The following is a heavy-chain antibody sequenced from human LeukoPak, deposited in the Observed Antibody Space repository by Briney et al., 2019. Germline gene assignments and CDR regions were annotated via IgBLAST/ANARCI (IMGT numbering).Heavy chain of an antibody. CDR3: ARVKVSGAFDI. CDR1: GFTFSSYS. Sequence: GGSLRLSCAASGFTFSSYSMHWVRQAPGKGLEYVSAISSNGDSTYYANSVKGRFTISRDNSKNTLYLQMGSLRAEDMAVYYCARVKVSGAFDIWGQGTMVTVSS. D-gene: IGHD1-14*01. CDR2: ISSNGDST. V-gene: IGHV3-64*01. J-gene: IGHJ3*02.